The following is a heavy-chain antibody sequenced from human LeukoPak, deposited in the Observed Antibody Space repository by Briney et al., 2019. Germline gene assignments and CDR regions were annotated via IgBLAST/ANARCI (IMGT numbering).Heavy chain of an antibody. CDR2: IYYSGST. J-gene: IGHJ4*02. CDR3: ARESYSSSYLFDF. Sequence: SETLSLTCTVSGGSISSYYWSWIRQPPGKGLEWIGYIYYSGSTNYNPSLKSRVTMSVDTSKNQISLKVNSVTAADTAVYYCARESYSSSYLFDFWGQGTLVTVSS. D-gene: IGHD6-6*01. CDR1: GGSISSYY. V-gene: IGHV4-59*12.